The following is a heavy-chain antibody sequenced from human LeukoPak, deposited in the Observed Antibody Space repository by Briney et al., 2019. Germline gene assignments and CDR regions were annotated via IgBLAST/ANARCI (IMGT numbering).Heavy chain of an antibody. CDR3: AVKRGSAYYWDY. CDR1: GGSISSGDYY. V-gene: IGHV4-30-4*01. J-gene: IGHJ4*02. CDR2: IYHSGTT. D-gene: IGHD3-22*01. Sequence: SETLSLTCTVSGGSISSGDYYWTWIRQTPGRGLEWIVYIYHSGTTYYNPSLKSRVTISLDTSKNQFSLRLNSVTAADTAVYYCAVKRGSAYYWDYWGQGTLGTVSS.